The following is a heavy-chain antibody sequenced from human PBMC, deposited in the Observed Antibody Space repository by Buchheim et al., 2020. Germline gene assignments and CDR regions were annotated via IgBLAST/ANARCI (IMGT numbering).Heavy chain of an antibody. V-gene: IGHV3-7*01. CDR2: IKQDGSEK. CDR1: GGSFSGYY. J-gene: IGHJ5*02. Sequence: VQLQQWGAGLLKPSETLSLTCAVYGGSFSGYYWSWVRQAPGKGLEWVANIKQDGSEKYYVDSVKGRFTISRDNAKNSLYLQMNSLRAEDTAVYYCARGTPRISIAAAGYNWFDPWGQGTL. D-gene: IGHD6-13*01. CDR3: ARGTPRISIAAAGYNWFDP.